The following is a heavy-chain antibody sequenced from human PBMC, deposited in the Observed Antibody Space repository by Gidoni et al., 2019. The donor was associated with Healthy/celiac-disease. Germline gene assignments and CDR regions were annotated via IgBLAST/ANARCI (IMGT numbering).Heavy chain of an antibody. CDR2: ISSSSSTI. J-gene: IGHJ6*02. V-gene: IGHV3-48*02. CDR1: GFTFSSYS. D-gene: IGHD2-21*02. CDR3: ARDLVTGTNYYYGMDV. Sequence: EVQLVESGGGLVQPGGSLRLSCAASGFTFSSYSMNWVRQAPGKGLELVSYISSSSSTIYYADSVKGRFTISRDNAKNSLYLQMNSLRDEDTAVYYCARDLVTGTNYYYGMDVWGQGTTVTVSS.